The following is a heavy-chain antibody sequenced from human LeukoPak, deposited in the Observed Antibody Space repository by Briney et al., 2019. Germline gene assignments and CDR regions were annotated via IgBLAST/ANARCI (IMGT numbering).Heavy chain of an antibody. Sequence: SVKVSCKASGGTFSSYAISWVRQAHGQGLEWMGGIIPIFGTANYAQKFQGRVTITTDESTSTAYMELSSLRSEDTAVYYCASAGGSYLKRGYYFDCWGQGTLVTVSS. CDR3: ASAGGSYLKRGYYFDC. V-gene: IGHV1-69*05. CDR1: GGTFSSYA. D-gene: IGHD1-26*01. J-gene: IGHJ4*02. CDR2: IIPIFGTA.